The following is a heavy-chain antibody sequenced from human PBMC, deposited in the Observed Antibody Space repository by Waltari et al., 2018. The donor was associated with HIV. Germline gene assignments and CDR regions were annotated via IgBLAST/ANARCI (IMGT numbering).Heavy chain of an antibody. J-gene: IGHJ4*02. V-gene: IGHV3-7*01. Sequence: VESGGGLVQPGGSLRLSCAGSGFPLSTEWRNWVCQAPGKGPEWVAIITQDGRAIYYVDSVKGRFTISRDSAKKSLYLQMNNLRVEDTAVYYCVGDRGTYWGQGTLVTVSS. D-gene: IGHD1-26*01. CDR3: VGDRGTY. CDR1: GFPLSTEW. CDR2: ITQDGRAI.